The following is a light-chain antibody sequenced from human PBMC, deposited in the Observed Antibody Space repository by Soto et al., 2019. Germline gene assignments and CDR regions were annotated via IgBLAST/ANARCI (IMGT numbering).Light chain of an antibody. CDR1: QRLLYSNGYTY. CDR2: TLS. V-gene: IGKV2-40*01. CDR3: QQYGSSPRT. Sequence: DIVLTQSPLSLPVTPGAPASISCRSSQRLLYSNGYTYWDWYLQKPGQSPQLLIYTLSSRASGVPARFSGSGSGTDFTLTISRLEPEDFAVYYCQQYGSSPRTFGQGTKVDI. J-gene: IGKJ1*01.